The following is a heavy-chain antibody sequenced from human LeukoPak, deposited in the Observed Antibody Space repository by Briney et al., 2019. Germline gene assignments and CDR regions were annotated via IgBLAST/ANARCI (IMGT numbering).Heavy chain of an antibody. CDR2: ISSSSSTI. CDR1: GFTFSSYS. CDR3: ARDPHPRWIQLWYFDY. V-gene: IGHV3-48*01. Sequence: GGSLRLSCAASGFTFSSYSMNWVRQAPGKGLEGVSYISSSSSTIYYADSVKGRFTISRDNAKNSLYLQMNSLRAEDTAVYYCARDPHPRWIQLWYFDYWGQGTLVTVSS. D-gene: IGHD5-18*01. J-gene: IGHJ4*02.